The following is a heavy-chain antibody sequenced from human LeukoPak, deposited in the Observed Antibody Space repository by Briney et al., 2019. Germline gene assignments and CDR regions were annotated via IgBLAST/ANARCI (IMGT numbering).Heavy chain of an antibody. J-gene: IGHJ4*02. CDR1: GGSFSGYY. D-gene: IGHD3-22*01. CDR2: INHSGST. Sequence: SETLSLTCAVYGGSFSGYYWSWIRQPPGKGLEWIGEINHSGSTNYNPSLKSRVTISVDTSKNQFSLRLSSVTAADTAVYYCARRGSYYYDRSGYYPFDYWGQGTLVTVSS. V-gene: IGHV4-34*01. CDR3: ARRGSYYYDRSGYYPFDY.